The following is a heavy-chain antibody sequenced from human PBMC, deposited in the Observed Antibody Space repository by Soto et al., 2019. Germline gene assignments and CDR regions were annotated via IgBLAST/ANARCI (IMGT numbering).Heavy chain of an antibody. CDR1: GFTFTSSA. J-gene: IGHJ4*02. D-gene: IGHD6-19*01. Sequence: QMQLVQSGPEVKKPGTSVKVSCKASGFTFTSSAVQWVRQARGQRLEWIGWIVVGSGNTNYAQKFQERVTITRDMSTSTAYMELSSLRSEDTAVYYCAADWSGAGSGWYYFDYWGQGTLVTVSS. V-gene: IGHV1-58*01. CDR3: AADWSGAGSGWYYFDY. CDR2: IVVGSGNT.